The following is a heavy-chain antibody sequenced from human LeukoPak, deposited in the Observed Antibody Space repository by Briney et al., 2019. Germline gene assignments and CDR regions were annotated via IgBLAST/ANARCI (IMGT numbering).Heavy chain of an antibody. Sequence: SQTLSLTCTVSGGSISSGGYYWSWIRQHPGQGLEWIGYIYYSGSTYYNPSLKSRVTISVDTSKNQFSLKLSSVTAADTAVYYCARDEEDDGGAFDIWGQGTMVTVSS. CDR2: IYYSGST. D-gene: IGHD1-1*01. CDR3: ARDEEDDGGAFDI. V-gene: IGHV4-31*03. CDR1: GGSISSGGYY. J-gene: IGHJ3*02.